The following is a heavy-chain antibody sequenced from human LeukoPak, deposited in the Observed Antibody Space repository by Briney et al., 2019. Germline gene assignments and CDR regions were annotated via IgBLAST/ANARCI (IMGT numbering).Heavy chain of an antibody. Sequence: GGSLRLSCAASGFTFSSYEMNWVRQAPGKGLEWVSYISSSGSTIYYADSVKSRFTISRDNAKNSLYLQMNSLRAEDTAVYYCARVGGDYTRRFDYWGQGTLVTVSS. CDR1: GFTFSSYE. V-gene: IGHV3-48*03. D-gene: IGHD4-17*01. CDR2: ISSSGSTI. CDR3: ARVGGDYTRRFDY. J-gene: IGHJ4*02.